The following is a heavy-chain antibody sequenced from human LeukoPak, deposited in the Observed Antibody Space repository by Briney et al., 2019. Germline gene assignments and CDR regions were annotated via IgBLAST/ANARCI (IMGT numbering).Heavy chain of an antibody. Sequence: GGSLRLSCAASGFTFSSYGMHWVRQAPGKGLEWVAVISYDGSNKYYAGSVKGRFTISRDNSKNTLYLQMNSLRAEDTAVYYCAKKRYCSSTSCPDDAFDIWGQGTMVTVSS. J-gene: IGHJ3*02. CDR3: AKKRYCSSTSCPDDAFDI. V-gene: IGHV3-30*18. CDR2: ISYDGSNK. CDR1: GFTFSSYG. D-gene: IGHD2-2*01.